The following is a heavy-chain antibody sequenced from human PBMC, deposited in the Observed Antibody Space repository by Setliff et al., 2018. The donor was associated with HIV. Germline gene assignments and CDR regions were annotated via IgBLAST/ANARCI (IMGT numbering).Heavy chain of an antibody. D-gene: IGHD2-8*01. CDR2: IYYSGSN. J-gene: IGHJ5*02. CDR1: GDSIRSNFNY. Sequence: PSETLSLTCTVSGDSIRSNFNYWGWIRQPPGKGLEWLAIIYYSGSNYYNPSLKSRVTISVDTSKNQFSLKLSSVTAADTAVYYCATYADRVSNRFDPWGQGILVTVSS. CDR3: ATYADRVSNRFDP. V-gene: IGHV4-39*01.